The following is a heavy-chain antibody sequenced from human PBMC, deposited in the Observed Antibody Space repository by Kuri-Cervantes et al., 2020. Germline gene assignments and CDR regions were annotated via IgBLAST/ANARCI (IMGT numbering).Heavy chain of an antibody. CDR3: ARDLRRYCGGDCYSYWYFDL. D-gene: IGHD2-21*02. Sequence: SETLSLTCTVSGGSISSSSYYWGWIRQPPGKGLEWIGEIFNSESINYNPSLKSRVSISVDKSKSQFSLTLTSVTAADTAVYYCARDLRRYCGGDCYSYWYFDLWGRGTLVTVSS. V-gene: IGHV4-39*07. CDR1: GGSISSSSYY. J-gene: IGHJ2*01. CDR2: IFNSESI.